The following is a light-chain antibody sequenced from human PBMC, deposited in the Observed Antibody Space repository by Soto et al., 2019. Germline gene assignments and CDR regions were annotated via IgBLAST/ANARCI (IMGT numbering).Light chain of an antibody. J-gene: IGKJ2*01. Sequence: DIQMTQSPSTLSASVGDRVTITCRASQSISTRLAWYQQKPGKAPKLLIYKASSLGSGVPSRFSGSGSGTEFTLTISSLQPDDFATYYCQQYNSYSRTFGQGTKLEIK. V-gene: IGKV1-5*03. CDR3: QQYNSYSRT. CDR2: KAS. CDR1: QSISTR.